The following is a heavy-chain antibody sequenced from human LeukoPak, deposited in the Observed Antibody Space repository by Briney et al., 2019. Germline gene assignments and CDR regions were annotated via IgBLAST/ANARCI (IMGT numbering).Heavy chain of an antibody. CDR2: ISSSGTSI. Sequence: GGSLRLSCAASGFTFSDYNMNWVRQAPGRGLEWVAYISSSGTSIHYAASVKGRFTISRDNAKNSLYLQMNSLRVEDTAVYYCAREEMLVSGSWGQGTLVTVSS. V-gene: IGHV3-48*01. CDR1: GFTFSDYN. CDR3: AREEMLVSGS. J-gene: IGHJ4*02. D-gene: IGHD6-13*01.